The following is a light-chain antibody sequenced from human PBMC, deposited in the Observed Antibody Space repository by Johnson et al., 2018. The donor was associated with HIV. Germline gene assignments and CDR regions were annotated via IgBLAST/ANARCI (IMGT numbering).Light chain of an antibody. J-gene: IGLJ1*01. CDR3: GTWDSNLSVGNV. CDR2: ENH. Sequence: QSVLTQPPSVSAAPGQKVTISCSGSSSNIGNNYVSWYQQLPGTAPKLLIYENHKRPSGIPDRFSGSKSGTSATLGITGLQTGDEADYYCGTWDSNLSVGNVFGTGTKVTVL. CDR1: SSNIGNNY. V-gene: IGLV1-51*02.